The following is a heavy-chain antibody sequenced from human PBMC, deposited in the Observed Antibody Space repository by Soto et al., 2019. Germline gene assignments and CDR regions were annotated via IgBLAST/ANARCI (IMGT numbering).Heavy chain of an antibody. J-gene: IGHJ4*02. CDR2: IYYSGST. CDR3: ARHTVATWAPPSNYFDY. V-gene: IGHV4-39*01. Sequence: QLQLQESGPGLVKPSETLSLTCTVSGGSISSSSYYWGWIRQPPGKGLEWIGSIYYSGSTYYNPSLKSRVTISVDTSKNQFSLKLSSVTAADTAVYYCARHTVATWAPPSNYFDYWGQGTLVTVSS. D-gene: IGHD4-17*01. CDR1: GGSISSSSYY.